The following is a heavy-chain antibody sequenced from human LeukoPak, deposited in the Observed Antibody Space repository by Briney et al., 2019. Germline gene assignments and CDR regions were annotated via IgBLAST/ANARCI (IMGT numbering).Heavy chain of an antibody. V-gene: IGHV4-61*05. Sequence: SETLSLTCTVSGGSISSSRYYWGWIRQPPGKGLEWIGYIYYSGSTNYNPSLKSRVTISVDTSKNQFSLKLSSVTAADTAVYYCARVAPGGVSYGFFTYQMLFDPWGQGTLVTVSS. J-gene: IGHJ5*02. CDR2: IYYSGST. CDR1: GGSISSSRYY. CDR3: ARVAPGGVSYGFFTYQMLFDP. D-gene: IGHD2-8*01.